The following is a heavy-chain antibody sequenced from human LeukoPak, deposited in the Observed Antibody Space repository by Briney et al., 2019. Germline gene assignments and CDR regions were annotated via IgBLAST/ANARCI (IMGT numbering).Heavy chain of an antibody. J-gene: IGHJ4*02. CDR1: GGSISSYY. V-gene: IGHV4-59*08. Sequence: SETLSLTCTVSGGSISSYYWSWIRQPPGKGLEWIGYIYYSGSTNYNPSLKSRVTISVDTSKNQSSLKLSSVTAADTAVYYCARHGGIAAAFDYWGQGTLVTVSS. CDR2: IYYSGST. CDR3: ARHGGIAAAFDY. D-gene: IGHD6-13*01.